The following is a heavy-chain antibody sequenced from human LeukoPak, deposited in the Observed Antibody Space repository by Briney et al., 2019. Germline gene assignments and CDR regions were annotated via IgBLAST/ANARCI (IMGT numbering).Heavy chain of an antibody. V-gene: IGHV3-15*01. D-gene: IGHD3-10*01. CDR3: TTEGPYWDTMVRGVIRGVGY. CDR2: IKSKTDGGTT. Sequence: PGGSLRLSCAASGFTFSNAWMSWVRQAPGKGLEWVGRIKSKTDGGTTDYAAPVKGRFTISRDDSKNTLYLQMNSLKTEDTAVYYCTTEGPYWDTMVRGVIRGVGYWGQGTLVTVSS. J-gene: IGHJ4*02. CDR1: GFTFSNAW.